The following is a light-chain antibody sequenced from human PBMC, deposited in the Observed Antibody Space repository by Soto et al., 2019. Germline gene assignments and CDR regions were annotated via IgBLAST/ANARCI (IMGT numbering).Light chain of an antibody. CDR2: GAS. Sequence: EIVLTQSPGTLSLSPGERATLSCRASQSVSSSYLAWYQQKPGQAPRLLIYGASSRATGIPDRFSGSGSGTNFTLTISRLEPEGFAVYFCQQYGSSPLFTFGPGTKVD. CDR1: QSVSSSY. CDR3: QQYGSSPLFT. J-gene: IGKJ3*01. V-gene: IGKV3-20*01.